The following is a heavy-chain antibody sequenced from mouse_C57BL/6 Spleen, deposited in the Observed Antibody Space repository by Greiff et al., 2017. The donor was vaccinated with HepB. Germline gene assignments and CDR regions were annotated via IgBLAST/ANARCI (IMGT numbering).Heavy chain of an antibody. CDR2: INPSTGGT. D-gene: IGHD3-2*02. V-gene: IGHV1-42*01. CDR1: GYSFTGYY. J-gene: IGHJ4*01. Sequence: VQLQQSGPELVKPGASVKISCKASGYSFTGYYMNWVKQSPEKSLEWIGEINPSTGGTTYNQKFKAKATLTVDKSSSTAYMQLKRLTSEDSVVYYCARKRSGYAMDYWGQGTSVTVPS. CDR3: ARKRSGYAMDY.